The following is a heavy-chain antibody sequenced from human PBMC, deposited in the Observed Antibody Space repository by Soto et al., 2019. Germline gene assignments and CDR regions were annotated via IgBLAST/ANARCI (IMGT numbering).Heavy chain of an antibody. Sequence: PSETLSLTCTVSGGSISSYYWSWIRQPPGKGLEWIGYLYFFGSTNYNPSLKSRVTISVDTSKNHFSLKLSSVTAADTAVYYCARHSPDFDWLSQFDYWGQGTLVTVSS. CDR1: GGSISSYY. J-gene: IGHJ4*02. D-gene: IGHD3-9*01. V-gene: IGHV4-59*08. CDR2: LYFFGST. CDR3: ARHSPDFDWLSQFDY.